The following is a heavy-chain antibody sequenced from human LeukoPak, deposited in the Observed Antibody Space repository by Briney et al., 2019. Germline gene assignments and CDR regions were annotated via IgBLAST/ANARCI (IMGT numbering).Heavy chain of an antibody. D-gene: IGHD5-12*01. CDR1: GDSVSSNSAA. Sequence: SQTLSLTCAISGDSVSSNSAAWNWIRQSPSRGLEWLGRTYYRSKWYNDYAVSVKSRITINPDTSKNQFSLQLNSVTPEVTAVYYCAREVVATKRGYYYYGMDVWGQGTTVTVSS. V-gene: IGHV6-1*01. CDR2: TYYRSKWYN. J-gene: IGHJ6*02. CDR3: AREVVATKRGYYYYGMDV.